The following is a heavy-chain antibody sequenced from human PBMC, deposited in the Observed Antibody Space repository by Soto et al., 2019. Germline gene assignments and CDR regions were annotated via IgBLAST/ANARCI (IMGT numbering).Heavy chain of an antibody. CDR3: AIQRSQGGLTGLQY. CDR1: GFTFTNHA. J-gene: IGHJ1*01. CDR2: ISYDETNK. Sequence: QVQLVQSGGGVVQPGGGSLRLSCQGSGFTFTNHAMHWVRQAPGKGLEWLALISYDETNKYYADSVRFTISRDNSKNTLYLQMSNLRPEDTAVYYCAIQRSQGGLTGLQYWGQGALVIVSA. V-gene: IGHV3-30*04. D-gene: IGHD2-15*01.